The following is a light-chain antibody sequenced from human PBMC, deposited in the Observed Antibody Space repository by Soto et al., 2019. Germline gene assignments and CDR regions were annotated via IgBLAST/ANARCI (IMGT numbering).Light chain of an antibody. CDR2: GSS. V-gene: IGKV1-39*01. Sequence: IRMTQSPSSLSASTGDRVTITCRASQSISNYLNWYQHKPGKAPKLLIYGSSSLQSGVPPRFSGRRSGTEFILTISSLQPEDSATYFCQQSYSKPKWTFGQGTKVDIK. CDR1: QSISNY. CDR3: QQSYSKPKWT. J-gene: IGKJ1*01.